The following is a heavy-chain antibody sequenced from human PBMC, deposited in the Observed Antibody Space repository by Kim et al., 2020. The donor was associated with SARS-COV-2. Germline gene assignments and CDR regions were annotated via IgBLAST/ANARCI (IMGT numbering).Heavy chain of an antibody. D-gene: IGHD6-19*01. V-gene: IGHV5-51*01. CDR3: ARSQWLAQDWERAFDI. CDR1: GYSFTSYW. CDR2: IYPGDSDT. Sequence: GESLKISCKGSGYSFTSYWIGWVRQMPGKGLEWMGIIYPGDSDTRYSPSFEGQVTISADKSISTAYLQWSSQKASDTAMYYCARSQWLAQDWERAFDIWGQGTMVTVSS. J-gene: IGHJ3*02.